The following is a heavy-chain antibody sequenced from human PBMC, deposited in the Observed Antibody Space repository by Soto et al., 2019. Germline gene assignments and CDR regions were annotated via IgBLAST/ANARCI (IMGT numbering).Heavy chain of an antibody. Sequence: GASVKVSCKASGYTFTSYGISWVRQAPGQGLEWMGWISAYNGNTNYAQKLQGRVTMTTDTSTSTAYMELRSLRSDDTAVYYCARDTLGYYDFWSGYYMNWFDPWGQGTLVTVSS. J-gene: IGHJ5*02. CDR2: ISAYNGNT. V-gene: IGHV1-18*04. CDR1: GYTFTSYG. CDR3: ARDTLGYYDFWSGYYMNWFDP. D-gene: IGHD3-3*01.